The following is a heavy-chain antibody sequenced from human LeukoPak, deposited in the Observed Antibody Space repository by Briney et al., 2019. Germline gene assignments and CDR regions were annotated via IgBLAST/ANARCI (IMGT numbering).Heavy chain of an antibody. D-gene: IGHD6-13*01. Sequence: SETLSLTCAVYGGSFSGYYWSWIRQPPGKGLEWIGEINHSGSTNYNPSLKSRVTISVDTSKNQFSLKLSSVTAADTAVYYCAREPAAAHIPFDYWGQGTLVTVSS. CDR2: INHSGST. V-gene: IGHV4-34*01. CDR1: GGSFSGYY. J-gene: IGHJ4*02. CDR3: AREPAAAHIPFDY.